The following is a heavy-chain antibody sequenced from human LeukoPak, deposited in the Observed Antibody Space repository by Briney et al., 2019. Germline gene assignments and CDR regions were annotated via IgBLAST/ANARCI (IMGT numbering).Heavy chain of an antibody. V-gene: IGHV3-9*01. J-gene: IGHJ4*02. CDR2: ISWNSGSI. CDR1: GFTFEDYA. D-gene: IGHD3-22*01. CDR3: AKGPADSSGYYYFDY. Sequence: GGSLRLSCAPSGFTFEDYAMHWVRHAPGKGLEWVSGISWNSGSIGYADSVKGRFTISRDNAKNSLYLQMNSLRAEDTALYYCAKGPADSSGYYYFDYWGQGTLVTVSS.